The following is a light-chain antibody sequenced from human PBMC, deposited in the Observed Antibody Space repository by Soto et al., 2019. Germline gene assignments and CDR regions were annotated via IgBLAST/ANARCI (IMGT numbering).Light chain of an antibody. V-gene: IGLV2-8*01. CDR1: SSDVGGYNY. CDR2: EVS. CDR3: SSYAGSNNFEV. J-gene: IGLJ2*01. Sequence: QSALTQPTSASGSPGQSVTIPCTGTSSDVGGYNYVTWYQQHPGKAPKLMIYEVSKRPSGVPDRFSGSKSGNTASLTVSGLQAEDEADYYCSSYAGSNNFEVFGGGTTVTVL.